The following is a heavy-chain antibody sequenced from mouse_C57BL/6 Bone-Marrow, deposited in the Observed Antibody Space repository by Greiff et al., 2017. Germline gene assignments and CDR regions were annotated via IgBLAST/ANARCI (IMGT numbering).Heavy chain of an antibody. J-gene: IGHJ2*01. CDR1: GYTFTSYW. D-gene: IGHD2-5*01. V-gene: IGHV1-53*01. CDR2: INPSNGGT. Sequence: VQLQQPGTELVKPGASVKLSCKASGYTFTSYWMHWVKQRPGQGLEWIGNINPSNGGTNYNEKFKSKATLTVDKSSSTAYMQLSSLTSEDSSVYYCARSGYSNYDFDYWGQGTTLTVSS. CDR3: ARSGYSNYDFDY.